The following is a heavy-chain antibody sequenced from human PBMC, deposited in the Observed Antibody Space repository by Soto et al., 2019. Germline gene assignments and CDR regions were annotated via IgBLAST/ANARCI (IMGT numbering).Heavy chain of an antibody. V-gene: IGHV1-18*01. D-gene: IGHD6-13*01. J-gene: IGHJ4*02. CDR2: ISAYNGNT. CDR1: GYTFTSYG. CDR3: LFVAAGTFDY. Sequence: ASVKVSCKASGYTFTSYGISWVRQAPGQGLEWMGWISAYNGNTNYAQKFQGRVTMTTDTSTSTAYMELRSLRSDDTAVYYCLFVAAGTFDYWGQGTLVTVSS.